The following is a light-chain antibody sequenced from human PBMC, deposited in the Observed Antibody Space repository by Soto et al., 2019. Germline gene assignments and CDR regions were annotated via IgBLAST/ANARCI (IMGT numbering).Light chain of an antibody. J-gene: IGKJ4*01. CDR2: HAS. CDR1: QSVSSN. V-gene: IGKV3-15*01. CDR3: QQYNKWPLT. Sequence: EIVMTQSPATLSVSSGERATLSCRASQSVSSNLAWYQQKPGQAPRLLIYHASTRATGIPARFSGSGSGTEFTLTISSLQSEDFAVYYCQQYNKWPLTFGGGTKVEIK.